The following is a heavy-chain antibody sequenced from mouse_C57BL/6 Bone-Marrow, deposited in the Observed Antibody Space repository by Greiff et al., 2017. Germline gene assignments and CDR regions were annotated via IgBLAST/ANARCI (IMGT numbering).Heavy chain of an antibody. J-gene: IGHJ2*01. Sequence: QVQLQQSGAELMKPGASVKLSCKATGYTFTGYWIEWVKQRPGHGLEWIGEILPGSGSTNYNEKFKGKATFTADPSSNTAYMQLSSLTTEDSSIYYCARFEILWLRPYYFDYWGQGTTLTVSS. CDR2: ILPGSGST. D-gene: IGHD2-2*01. CDR1: GYTFTGYW. V-gene: IGHV1-9*01. CDR3: ARFEILWLRPYYFDY.